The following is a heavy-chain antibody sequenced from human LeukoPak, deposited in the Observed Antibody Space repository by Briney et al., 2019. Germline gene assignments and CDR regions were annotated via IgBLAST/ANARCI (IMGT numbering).Heavy chain of an antibody. D-gene: IGHD3-10*01. V-gene: IGHV4-59*01. J-gene: IGHJ3*02. CDR2: IFYSGST. CDR3: ARGPSYYYGSGTPGFVNAFDI. CDR1: GGSISSYY. Sequence: SETLSLXCTVSGGSISSYYWSWIRQPPGKALEWIGYIFYSGSTNYNPSLKSRVTISVDTSKNQFFLNLSSVTTADTAVYYCARGPSYYYGSGTPGFVNAFDIWGQGTMVTVSS.